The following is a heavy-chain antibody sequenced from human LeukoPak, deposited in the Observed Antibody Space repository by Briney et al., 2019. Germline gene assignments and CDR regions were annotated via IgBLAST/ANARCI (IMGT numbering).Heavy chain of an antibody. CDR2: ISSSGSTI. D-gene: IGHD6-13*01. Sequence: PGGSLRLSCAASGFTFSDYYMSWIRQAPGKGLEWVSYISSSGSTIYYADSVKGRFTISRDNAKNSLFLQMNSLRAEGTAVYYCARDQVSIAGTGIDYWGQGTLVTVSS. V-gene: IGHV3-11*04. CDR1: GFTFSDYY. CDR3: ARDQVSIAGTGIDY. J-gene: IGHJ4*02.